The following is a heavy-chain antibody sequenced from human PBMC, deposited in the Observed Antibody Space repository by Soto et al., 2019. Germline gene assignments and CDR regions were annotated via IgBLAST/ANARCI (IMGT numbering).Heavy chain of an antibody. J-gene: IGHJ4*02. D-gene: IGHD2-21*02. V-gene: IGHV3-23*01. Sequence: EVQLLESGGGLVQPGGSLRLSCAASGFTFSSYAMSWVRQAPGKGLEWVSAISGSGGSTYYADSVKGRFTISRDNSKNTLYLQMNSLRAEDTAVYYCAKDLVISYCGGDCYPDYWGQGTLVTVSS. CDR1: GFTFSSYA. CDR3: AKDLVISYCGGDCYPDY. CDR2: ISGSGGST.